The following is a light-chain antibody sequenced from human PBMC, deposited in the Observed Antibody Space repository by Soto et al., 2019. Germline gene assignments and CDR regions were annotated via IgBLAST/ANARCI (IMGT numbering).Light chain of an antibody. J-gene: IGLJ2*01. Sequence: QSALTQPASVSGSPGQSITISCTGTSSDVGGYNYVSWYQQHPGKAPKLMIYEVDNRPSGVSNRFSGSKSGNTASLTISGLQAEDEADYYCTSYTIASTVVFGGGTQLTVL. CDR2: EVD. CDR1: SSDVGGYNY. CDR3: TSYTIASTVV. V-gene: IGLV2-14*01.